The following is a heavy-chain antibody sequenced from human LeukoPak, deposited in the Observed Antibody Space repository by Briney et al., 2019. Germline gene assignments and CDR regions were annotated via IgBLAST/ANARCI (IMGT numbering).Heavy chain of an antibody. CDR2: IYYSGST. Sequence: SETLSLTCTVSGGSISSSNYYWSWIRQPPGKGLEWIGYIYYSGSTNYNPSLKSRVTISVDTSKNQFSLKLSSVTAADTAVYYCASTVVVAATRSFDPWGQGTLVTVSS. CDR1: GGSISSSNYY. V-gene: IGHV4-61*01. J-gene: IGHJ5*02. D-gene: IGHD2-15*01. CDR3: ASTVVVAATRSFDP.